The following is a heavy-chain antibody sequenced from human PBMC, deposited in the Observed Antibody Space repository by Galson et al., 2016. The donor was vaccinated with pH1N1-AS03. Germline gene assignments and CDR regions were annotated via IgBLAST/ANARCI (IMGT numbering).Heavy chain of an antibody. D-gene: IGHD6-13*01. J-gene: IGHJ5*02. CDR2: INQDGSEK. CDR3: ASAIAAAGSS. V-gene: IGHV3-7*03. Sequence: SLRLSCAASGFTFNNYWMNWVRQAPGKGLEWVAHINQDGSEKNYVDSVKGRFTISRDNAKNSLYLQMNSLRVEDTAVYYCASAIAAAGSSWGQGTLVTVSS. CDR1: GFTFNNYW.